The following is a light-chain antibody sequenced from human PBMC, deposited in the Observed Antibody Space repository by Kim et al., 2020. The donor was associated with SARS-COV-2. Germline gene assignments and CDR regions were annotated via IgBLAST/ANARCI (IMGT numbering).Light chain of an antibody. CDR1: KLGDKH. CDR2: EDS. J-gene: IGLJ3*02. Sequence: SYELTQPPSVSVSPGQTASITCSGDKLGDKHACWYQQKPGQSPVLVIYEDSKRPSGIPERFSGSNSGNTATLTLSGTQAMDEADYYCQAWDSSTWVFGGGTQLTVL. CDR3: QAWDSSTWV. V-gene: IGLV3-1*01.